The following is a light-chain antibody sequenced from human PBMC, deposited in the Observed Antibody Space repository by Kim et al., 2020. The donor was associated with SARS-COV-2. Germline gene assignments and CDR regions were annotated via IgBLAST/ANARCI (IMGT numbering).Light chain of an antibody. CDR2: GAS. CDR3: LQYNNWPLT. Sequence: EMVMTQSPATLSVSPGERATLSCRASRSVTSKLAWYQQKPGQAPRLLIYGASTRATGTPPRFSGSGSGTEFTLTISSLQSEDFGLYYFLQYNNWPLTFGGGTKVEI. CDR1: RSVTSK. J-gene: IGKJ4*01. V-gene: IGKV3-15*01.